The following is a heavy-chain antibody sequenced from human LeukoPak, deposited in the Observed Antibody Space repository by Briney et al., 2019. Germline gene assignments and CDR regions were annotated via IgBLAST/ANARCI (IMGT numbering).Heavy chain of an antibody. CDR3: ARDRRYFDWLGTGDFDI. CDR1: GYTFTSYD. CDR2: INPNSGGI. J-gene: IGHJ3*02. Sequence: AASVKVSCKASGYTFTSYDINWVRQAPGQGLEWVGWINPNSGGINYAQKFQGRVTMTRDTSISTAYMELSRLRSDDTAVYYCARDRRYFDWLGTGDFDIWGQGTMVTVSS. V-gene: IGHV1-2*02. D-gene: IGHD3-9*01.